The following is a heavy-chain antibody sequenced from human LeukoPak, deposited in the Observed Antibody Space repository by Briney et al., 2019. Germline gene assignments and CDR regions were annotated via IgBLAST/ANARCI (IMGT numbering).Heavy chain of an antibody. Sequence: PSETLSLTCTVSGGSISSYYWSWIRQRPGKGLEWIGYIYYSGSTYYNPSLKSRVTISVDTSKNQFSLKLSSVTAADTAVYYCARDGSRRGIDYWGQGTLVTVSS. CDR3: ARDGSRRGIDY. D-gene: IGHD5-24*01. J-gene: IGHJ4*02. CDR1: GGSISSYY. CDR2: IYYSGST. V-gene: IGHV4-59*06.